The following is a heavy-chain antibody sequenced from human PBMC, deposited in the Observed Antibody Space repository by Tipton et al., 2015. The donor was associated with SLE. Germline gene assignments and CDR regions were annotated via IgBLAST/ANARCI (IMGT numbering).Heavy chain of an antibody. CDR3: ARDRGYCSSTSCYGKVTGFDP. Sequence: TLSLTCTVSGGSISSYYWGWIRQPPGKGLEWIGSIYYSGSTYYNPSLKSRVTISVDTSKNQFSLKLSSVTAADTAVYYCARDRGYCSSTSCYGKVTGFDPWGQGTLVTVSS. CDR2: IYYSGST. V-gene: IGHV4-39*07. D-gene: IGHD2-2*03. CDR1: GGSISSYY. J-gene: IGHJ5*02.